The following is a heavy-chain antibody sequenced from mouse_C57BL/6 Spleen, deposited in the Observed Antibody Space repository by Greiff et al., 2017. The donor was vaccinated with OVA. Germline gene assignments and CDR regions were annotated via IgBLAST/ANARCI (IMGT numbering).Heavy chain of an antibody. CDR1: GYTFTSYW. V-gene: IGHV1-69*01. Sequence: QVQLKQPGAELVMPGASVTLSCKASGYTFTSYWMHWVKQRPGQGLEWIGEIDPSDSYTNYNQKFKGKSTLTVDKSSSTAYMQLSSLTSEDSAVYYCESKGASYGSNYHLYFDVWGTGTTVTVSS. CDR3: ESKGASYGSNYHLYFDV. D-gene: IGHD1-1*01. J-gene: IGHJ1*03. CDR2: IDPSDSYT.